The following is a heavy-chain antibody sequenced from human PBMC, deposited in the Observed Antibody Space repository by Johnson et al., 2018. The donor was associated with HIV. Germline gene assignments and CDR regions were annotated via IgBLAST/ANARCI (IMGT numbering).Heavy chain of an antibody. CDR3: ARDVTKEAFDI. J-gene: IGHJ3*02. CDR2: ISYDGIKT. Sequence: VHLLESGGGVVQPGRSLRLSCTVSGIIFSHYAMHWVRQAPGKGLECVALISYDGIKTYYVDSVKVRFTISRDNSKNTLYLQMTSLRAEDTAVYYCARDVTKEAFDIWGQGTMVTVSS. V-gene: IGHV3-30*03. CDR1: GIIFSHYA. D-gene: IGHD4-17*01.